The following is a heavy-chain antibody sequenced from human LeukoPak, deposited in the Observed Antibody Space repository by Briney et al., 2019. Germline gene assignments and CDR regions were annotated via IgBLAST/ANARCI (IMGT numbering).Heavy chain of an antibody. CDR3: SRHGYSYGYVTRDRYAMDV. Sequence: PSETLSLTCTVSGVTVSSGSCYWSWIRQPPGKGLEWIGYIYYSGSTNYNPSLKSRVTISVDTSKNQFSLVLSSVTAADTAVYYCSRHGYSYGYVTRDRYAMDVWGPGSTVTVSS. CDR1: GVTVSSGSCY. D-gene: IGHD5-18*01. V-gene: IGHV4-61*01. CDR2: IYYSGST. J-gene: IGHJ6*02.